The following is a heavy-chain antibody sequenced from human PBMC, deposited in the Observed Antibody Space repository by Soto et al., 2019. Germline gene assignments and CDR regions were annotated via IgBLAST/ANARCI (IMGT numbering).Heavy chain of an antibody. CDR3: ARGVLRYFDWLVP. J-gene: IGHJ5*02. D-gene: IGHD3-9*01. V-gene: IGHV4-34*01. Sequence: SETLSLTCAVYGGSFSGYYWSWIRQPPGKGLEWIGEINHSGSTNYNPSLKSRVTISVDTSKNQFSLKLSSVTAADTAVYYCARGVLRYFDWLVPWGQGTLVTVS. CDR2: INHSGST. CDR1: GGSFSGYY.